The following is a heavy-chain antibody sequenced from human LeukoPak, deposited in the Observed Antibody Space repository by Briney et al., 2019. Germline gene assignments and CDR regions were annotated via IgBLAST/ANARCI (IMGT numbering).Heavy chain of an antibody. D-gene: IGHD4-11*01. Sequence: GGSLRLSCAASGFTFSSYSMNWVRQAPGKGLEWVSSISSSSSYIYYADSVKGRFTISRDNGENSLYLQMSSLRVEDTAVYYCARALQGSRGYMDVWGKGTTVTVSS. CDR2: ISSSSSYI. CDR3: ARALQGSRGYMDV. CDR1: GFTFSSYS. J-gene: IGHJ6*03. V-gene: IGHV3-21*01.